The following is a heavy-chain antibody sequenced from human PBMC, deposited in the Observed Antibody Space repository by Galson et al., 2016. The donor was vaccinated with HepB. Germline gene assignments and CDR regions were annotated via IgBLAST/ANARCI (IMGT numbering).Heavy chain of an antibody. CDR2: IDSDGSTT. CDR3: ARNSERIYYYGMDV. J-gene: IGHJ6*02. Sequence: SLRLSCAASGFGFSNFWMHWVRHAPGKGLEWVSRIDSDGSTTNYADSVKGRFTISRDNAKKILNLQMNSLRAEDTAVYFCARNSERIYYYGMDVWGQGTTVTVS. D-gene: IGHD1-1*01. CDR1: GFGFSNFW. V-gene: IGHV3-74*01.